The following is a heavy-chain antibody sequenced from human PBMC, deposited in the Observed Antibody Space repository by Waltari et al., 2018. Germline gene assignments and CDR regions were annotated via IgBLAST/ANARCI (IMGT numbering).Heavy chain of an antibody. CDR3: ARGPEYYYGSGSYSHQFDY. J-gene: IGHJ4*02. V-gene: IGHV4-59*11. D-gene: IGHD3-10*01. CDR1: GGSISSHY. Sequence: QVQLQESGPGLVKPSETLSLTCTVSGGSISSHYWRWIRQPPGKGLEWIGYIYYSGSTNYNPSLKSRVTISVDTSKNQFSLKLSSVTAADTAVHYCARGPEYYYGSGSYSHQFDYWGQGTLVTVSS. CDR2: IYYSGST.